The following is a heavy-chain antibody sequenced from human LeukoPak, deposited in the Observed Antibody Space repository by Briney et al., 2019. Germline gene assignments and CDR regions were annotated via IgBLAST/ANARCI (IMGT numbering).Heavy chain of an antibody. D-gene: IGHD1-26*01. CDR3: AKMKGHPLPKYYMDV. J-gene: IGHJ6*01. Sequence: GGSLRLSCEASGFSFSAAWMTWVRQAPGKGLEWVSGISGRGDNTLYADSVKGRFTISRDNSKNTLYLEMNSLRAEDTAIYYCAKMKGHPLPKYYMDVWGQGTTVTVSS. CDR2: ISGRGDNT. CDR1: GFSFSAAW. V-gene: IGHV3-23*01.